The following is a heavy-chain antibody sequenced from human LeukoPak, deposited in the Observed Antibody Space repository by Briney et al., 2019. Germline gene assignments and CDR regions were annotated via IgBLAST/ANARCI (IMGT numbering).Heavy chain of an antibody. Sequence: GGSLRLSCAASGFTFSSYWMHWVRQAPGKGLVWVSRINTDGSSTSYADSVKGRFTVSRDNSKNTLYLQMNSLRAEDTAVYYCARIAVAGTDFDYWGQGTLVTVSS. J-gene: IGHJ4*02. CDR2: INTDGSST. V-gene: IGHV3-74*01. D-gene: IGHD6-19*01. CDR3: ARIAVAGTDFDY. CDR1: GFTFSSYW.